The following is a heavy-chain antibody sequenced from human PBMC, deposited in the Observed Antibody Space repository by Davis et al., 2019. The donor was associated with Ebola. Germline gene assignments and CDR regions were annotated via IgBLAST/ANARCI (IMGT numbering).Heavy chain of an antibody. J-gene: IGHJ4*02. Sequence: GESLKISCATSGFTFSGHWMTWVRQAPGKGLEWVANINQDGSEKNYVDSVKGRFTISRDNAKSSLYVYMNSLRGDDTAVYYCARHHYMRIDYWGQGSVATVSS. CDR3: ARHHYMRIDY. V-gene: IGHV3-7*03. CDR1: GFTFSGHW. CDR2: INQDGSEK. D-gene: IGHD4-11*01.